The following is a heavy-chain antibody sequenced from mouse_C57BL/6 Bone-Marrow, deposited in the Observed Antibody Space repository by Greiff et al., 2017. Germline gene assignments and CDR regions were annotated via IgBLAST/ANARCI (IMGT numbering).Heavy chain of an antibody. CDR1: GFSLTSYG. V-gene: IGHV2-2*01. J-gene: IGHJ4*01. CDR3: ARNHGSSLYYAMDY. CDR2: IWSGGST. D-gene: IGHD1-1*01. Sequence: VKLVESGPGLVQPSQSLSITCTVSGFSLTSYGVHWVRQSPGKGLEWLGVIWSGGSTDYNAAFISRLSISKDNSKSQVFFKMNSLQADDTAIYYCARNHGSSLYYAMDYWGQGTSVTVSS.